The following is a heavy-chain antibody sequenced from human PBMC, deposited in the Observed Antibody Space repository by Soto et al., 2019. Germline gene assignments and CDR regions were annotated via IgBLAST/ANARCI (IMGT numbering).Heavy chain of an antibody. CDR2: IYKTETS. CDR1: GASISSGNHY. J-gene: IGHJ2*01. D-gene: IGHD3-16*01. CDR3: ARDPPLGDGRYFDL. Sequence: SETLSLTCTVSGASISSGNHYWSWIRQPPGKGLQWIGYIYKTETSYYNPSLKSRVSISADKSKNQFSLQMTSVTAADTAVYYCARDPPLGDGRYFDLWGRGTLVTVSS. V-gene: IGHV4-30-4*01.